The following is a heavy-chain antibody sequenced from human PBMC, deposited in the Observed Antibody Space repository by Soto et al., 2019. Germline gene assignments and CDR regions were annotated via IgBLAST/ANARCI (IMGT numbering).Heavy chain of an antibody. Sequence: ASVKVSCKASGYTFTSYGISWVRQAPGQGLEWMGWISAYNGNTNYAQKLQGRVTMTTDTSTSTAYMELRSLGSDDTAVYYCARAGYCSGGSCYLGWFDPWGQGTLVTVSS. J-gene: IGHJ5*02. CDR1: GYTFTSYG. CDR3: ARAGYCSGGSCYLGWFDP. D-gene: IGHD2-15*01. CDR2: ISAYNGNT. V-gene: IGHV1-18*01.